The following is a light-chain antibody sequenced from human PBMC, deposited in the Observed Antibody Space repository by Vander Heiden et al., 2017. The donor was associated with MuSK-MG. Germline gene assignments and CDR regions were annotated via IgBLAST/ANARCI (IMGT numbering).Light chain of an antibody. V-gene: IGKV1-5*03. CDR1: QSISSW. J-gene: IGKJ1*01. Sequence: DIHMTQSPSTLSASVGDRVTITCRASQSISSWLDWYQQKPGKAPKLLIYKASSLESGVPSRFSGSGSGTEFTLTISSLQPDDFATYYCQQDDRYVTFGQGTKVEIK. CDR2: KAS. CDR3: QQDDRYVT.